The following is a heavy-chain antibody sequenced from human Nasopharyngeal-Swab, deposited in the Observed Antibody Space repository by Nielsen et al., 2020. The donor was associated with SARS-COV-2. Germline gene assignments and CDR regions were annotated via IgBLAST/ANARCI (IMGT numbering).Heavy chain of an antibody. J-gene: IGHJ6*02. V-gene: IGHV3-30*18. CDR1: GFTISSYS. CDR3: AKASVWDSSSSGRNYYYYGMDV. Sequence: GESQKTCWAASGFTISSYSKHWVREARGKGVERVAVISYDGSNKYYADSVKGRFTISRDNSKNTLYLQMNSLRAEDTAVYYCAKASVWDSSSSGRNYYYYGMDVWGQGTTVTVSS. D-gene: IGHD6-6*01. CDR2: ISYDGSNK.